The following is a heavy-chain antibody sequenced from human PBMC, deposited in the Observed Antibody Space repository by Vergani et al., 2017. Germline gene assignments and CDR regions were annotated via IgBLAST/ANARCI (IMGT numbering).Heavy chain of an antibody. CDR2: ISYDGSNK. V-gene: IGHV3-30-3*01. CDR1: GFTFSSYA. Sequence: QVQLVESGGGVVQPGRSLRLSCAASGFTFSSYAMHWVRQAPGKGLEWVAVISYDGSNKYYADSVKGRFTISRDNSKNTLYLQMNSLRAEDTAVYYCARDPQYCSNTSCYNNYYYYMDVWGKGTTVTVSS. CDR3: ARDPQYCSNTSCYNNYYYYMDV. J-gene: IGHJ6*03. D-gene: IGHD2-2*02.